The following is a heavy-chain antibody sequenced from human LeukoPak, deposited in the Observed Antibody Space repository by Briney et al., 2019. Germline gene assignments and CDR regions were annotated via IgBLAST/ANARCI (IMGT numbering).Heavy chain of an antibody. Sequence: SETLSLTCTVSGGSISSSSYYWSWIRQPPGKGLEWIGYIYYSGSTNYNPSLKSRVTISVDTSKNQFSLKLSSVTAADTAVYYCARGDDDYGDYVWFDPWGQGTLVTVSS. V-gene: IGHV4-61*05. CDR2: IYYSGST. CDR1: GGSISSSSYY. J-gene: IGHJ5*02. CDR3: ARGDDDYGDYVWFDP. D-gene: IGHD4-17*01.